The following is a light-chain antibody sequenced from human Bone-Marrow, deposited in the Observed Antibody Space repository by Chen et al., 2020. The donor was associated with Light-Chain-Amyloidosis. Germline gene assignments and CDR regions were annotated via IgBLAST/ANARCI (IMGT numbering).Light chain of an antibody. CDR1: QSIRGN. J-gene: IGKJ1*01. Sequence: VMTQSPVALSVSPGDTATLSCRASQSIRGNLAWYQQRPGQAPRLLIYGASARATGIPARFSGSGCETDFTLTISTIQSEDLAVYYCQQYNNWPLTFGQGTRVDIK. CDR2: GAS. CDR3: QQYNNWPLT. V-gene: IGKV3-15*01.